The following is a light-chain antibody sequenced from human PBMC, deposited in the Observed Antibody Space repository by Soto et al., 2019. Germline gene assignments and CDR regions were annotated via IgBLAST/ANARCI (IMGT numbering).Light chain of an antibody. CDR1: TSDVGGYNY. V-gene: IGLV2-11*01. J-gene: IGLJ3*02. CDR2: DVS. CDR3: CSYAGSFTWV. Sequence: QSVLTRPRSVSGSPGQSVTISCTGTTSDVGGYNYVSWYQQPPGKAPKVMVYDVSKRPSGVPDRFSGSKSGNTASLTISGLQAEDEADYYCCSYAGSFTWVFGGGTKLTVL.